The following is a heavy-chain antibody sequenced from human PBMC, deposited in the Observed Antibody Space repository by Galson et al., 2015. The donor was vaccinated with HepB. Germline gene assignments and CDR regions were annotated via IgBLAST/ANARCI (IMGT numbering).Heavy chain of an antibody. CDR2: IYPGDSDT. Sequence: QSGAEVKKPGESLKISCKGSGYSFTSYWIGWVRQMPGKGLEWMGIIYPGDSDTRYSPSFQGQVTISADKSISTAYLQWSSLKASDTAMSYCARHWGDIVVVPAAPMVRSWFDPWGQGTLVTVSS. D-gene: IGHD2-2*01. CDR3: ARHWGDIVVVPAAPMVRSWFDP. V-gene: IGHV5-51*01. CDR1: GYSFTSYW. J-gene: IGHJ5*02.